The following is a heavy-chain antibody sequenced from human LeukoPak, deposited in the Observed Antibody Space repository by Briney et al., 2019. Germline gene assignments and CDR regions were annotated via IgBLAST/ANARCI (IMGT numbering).Heavy chain of an antibody. D-gene: IGHD1-14*01. CDR3: ARRARGSRINDAFDI. V-gene: IGHV1-46*01. CDR2: INPSGGST. J-gene: IGHJ3*02. CDR1: GYTFTSYY. Sequence: GASVKVSCKASGYTFTSYYMHWVRQAPGQGPEWMGIINPSGGSTSYAQKFQGRVTMTRDTSTSTLYMELSSLRSEDTAFYYCARRARGSRINDAFDIRGQGTMVTVSS.